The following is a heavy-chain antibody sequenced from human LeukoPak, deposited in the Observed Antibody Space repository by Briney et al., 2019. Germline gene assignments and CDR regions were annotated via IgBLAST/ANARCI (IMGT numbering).Heavy chain of an antibody. CDR1: GYTFTGHY. V-gene: IGHV1-2*02. Sequence: GASVKVSCKASGYTFTGHYMHWVRQAPGQGLEWMGWINSDSGGTKYAQKFQGSVIMTRVTSISTAYMELSRLKSDDTAVYYCARGRVHSWSDAFDIRGKGTTVTVSS. D-gene: IGHD1-1*01. J-gene: IGHJ3*02. CDR2: INSDSGGT. CDR3: ARGRVHSWSDAFDI.